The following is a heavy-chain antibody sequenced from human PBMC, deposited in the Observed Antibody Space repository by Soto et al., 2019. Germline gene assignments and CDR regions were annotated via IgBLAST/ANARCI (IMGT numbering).Heavy chain of an antibody. J-gene: IGHJ4*02. CDR2: MFYSGNT. CDR3: ARGRRLSGWYFGNY. D-gene: IGHD6-19*01. CDR1: GDSISSSTYY. V-gene: IGHV4-39*01. Sequence: SETLSLTCTVSGDSISSSTYYWGWIRQPPGKGLEWIGSMFYSGNTYYNPSLKSRVTMSIDTSKNQFSLKLSSVTAADTAVYYCARGRRLSGWYFGNYWGQGTLVTVSS.